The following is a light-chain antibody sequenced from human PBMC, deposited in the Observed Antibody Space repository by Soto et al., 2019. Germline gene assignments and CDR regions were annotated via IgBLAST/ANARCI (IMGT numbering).Light chain of an antibody. V-gene: IGLV2-14*01. Sequence: QSALTQPASVSGSPGQSITIYCTGTSSDVGGYNYVSWYQQHPGKAPKLMIYEVSNRPSGVSNRFSGSKSGNTASLTISGLQAEDEADYYCSSYTSSSTLVFGTGPSSPS. CDR1: SSDVGGYNY. CDR2: EVS. CDR3: SSYTSSSTLV. J-gene: IGLJ1*01.